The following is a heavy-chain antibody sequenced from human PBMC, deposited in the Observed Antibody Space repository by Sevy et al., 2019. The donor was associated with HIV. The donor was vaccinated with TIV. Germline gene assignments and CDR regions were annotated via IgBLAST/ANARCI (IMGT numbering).Heavy chain of an antibody. D-gene: IGHD6-6*01. CDR3: ATAMFSSSSADAFDI. J-gene: IGHJ3*02. V-gene: IGHV3-7*01. CDR1: GFTFSNYW. Sequence: GGSLRLSCAASGFTFSNYWMNWVRQAPGKGLEWVANIKQDGSGKYYVDSVKGRFTISRDNTKKSLFLQMKSLRVEDTAVCYCATAMFSSSSADAFDIWGQGTMVTVSS. CDR2: IKQDGSGK.